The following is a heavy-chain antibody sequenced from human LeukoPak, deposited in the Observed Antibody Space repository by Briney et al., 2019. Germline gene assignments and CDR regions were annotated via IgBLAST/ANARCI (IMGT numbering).Heavy chain of an antibody. D-gene: IGHD3-22*01. V-gene: IGHV4-4*07. CDR2: TYTSGST. Sequence: SETLSLTCTVSGGSISSSYWSWIRQPAGKGREGIGRTYTSGSTNYNPSLKSRVTMSVDTSKNQFSLKLSSVTAADTAVYYCARDSDYYDSSGYYYAGAFDIWGQGTMVTVSS. CDR1: GGSISSSY. J-gene: IGHJ3*02. CDR3: ARDSDYYDSSGYYYAGAFDI.